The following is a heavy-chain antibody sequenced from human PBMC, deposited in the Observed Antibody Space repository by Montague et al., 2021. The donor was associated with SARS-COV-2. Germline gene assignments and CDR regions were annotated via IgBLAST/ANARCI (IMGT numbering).Heavy chain of an antibody. CDR3: ARDQRSRGWFDP. D-gene: IGHD6-25*01. CDR2: LYFGASAT. Sequence: SETLSLTCTVSGGSVSTYYWSWLRQPPGKGLEWIDFLYFGASATTYNPSLKSRVTISIDTSTNQFSLNLSSVTAADTAVYFCARDQRSRGWFDPWGQGTLVAVSS. CDR1: GGSVSTYY. J-gene: IGHJ5*02. V-gene: IGHV4-59*02.